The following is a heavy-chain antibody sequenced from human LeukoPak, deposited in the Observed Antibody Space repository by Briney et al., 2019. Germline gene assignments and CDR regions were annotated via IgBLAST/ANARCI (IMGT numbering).Heavy chain of an antibody. J-gene: IGHJ6*02. CDR1: GYTFTGYY. D-gene: IGHD3-3*01. CDR2: INPNSGGT. V-gene: IGHV1-2*02. Sequence: ASVKVSCKASGYTFTGYYMHWVRQAPGQGLEWMGWINPNSGGTNYAQKFQGRVTMTRDTSISTAYMELSRLRSDDTAVYYCASALRFLEWLDYYYYGMDVWGQGTTVTVSS. CDR3: ASALRFLEWLDYYYYGMDV.